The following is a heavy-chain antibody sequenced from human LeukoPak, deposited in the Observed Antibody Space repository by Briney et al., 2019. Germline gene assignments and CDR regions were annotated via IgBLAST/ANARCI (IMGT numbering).Heavy chain of an antibody. Sequence: PGGSLRLSCAASGFSFGSSWMDWVRQAPGKGLGWVASINPDGSEKYSVDSVEGRFTISRDNSKNTLYLQMDSLRAEDTALYYCAKDRESGWYGGSHYYYYGMDVWGQGTTVTVSS. V-gene: IGHV3-7*01. CDR1: GFSFGSSW. D-gene: IGHD6-19*01. J-gene: IGHJ6*02. CDR3: AKDRESGWYGGSHYYYYGMDV. CDR2: INPDGSEK.